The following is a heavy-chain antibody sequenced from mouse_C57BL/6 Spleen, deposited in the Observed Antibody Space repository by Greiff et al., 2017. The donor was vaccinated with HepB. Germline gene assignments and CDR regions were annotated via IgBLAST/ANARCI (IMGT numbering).Heavy chain of an antibody. Sequence: VQLQQSGAELVRPGASVKLSCTASGFNIKDDYMHWVKQGPEQGLEWIGWIDPENGDTEYASKFQGKATITADTSSNTAYLQLSSLTSEDTAVYYCTTRAFDYWGQGTTLTVSS. J-gene: IGHJ2*01. CDR1: GFNIKDDY. V-gene: IGHV14-4*01. D-gene: IGHD3-3*01. CDR2: IDPENGDT. CDR3: TTRAFDY.